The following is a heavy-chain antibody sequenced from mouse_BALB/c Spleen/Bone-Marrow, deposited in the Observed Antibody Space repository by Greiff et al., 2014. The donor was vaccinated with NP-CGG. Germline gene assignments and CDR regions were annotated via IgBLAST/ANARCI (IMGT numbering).Heavy chain of an antibody. CDR3: AIKPYYSWFAY. V-gene: IGHV3-2*02. Sequence: VQLKESGPGLVKPSQSLSLTCTVTGYSITSDYAWNWIRQFPGNKLEWMGYISYSGSTGYNPSLKSRISITRDTPKNQFSLQLNSVTTEDTATYYCAIKPYYSWFAYWGQGTLVTVSA. J-gene: IGHJ3*01. CDR1: GYSITSDYA. D-gene: IGHD2-10*01. CDR2: ISYSGST.